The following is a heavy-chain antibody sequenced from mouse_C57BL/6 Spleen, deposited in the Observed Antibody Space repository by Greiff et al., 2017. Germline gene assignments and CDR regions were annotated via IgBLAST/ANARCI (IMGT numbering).Heavy chain of an antibody. CDR1: GFSFNTYA. D-gene: IGHD2-1*01. Sequence: EVQRVESGGGLVQPKGSLKLSCAASGFSFNTYAMNWVRQAPGKGLEWVASIRSKSNNYATYYADSVKDRFTISRDDSESMLYLQMNNLKTEDTAMYYCVRIYYGYFDYWGQGTTLTVSS. CDR3: VRIYYGYFDY. V-gene: IGHV10-1*01. CDR2: IRSKSNNYAT. J-gene: IGHJ2*01.